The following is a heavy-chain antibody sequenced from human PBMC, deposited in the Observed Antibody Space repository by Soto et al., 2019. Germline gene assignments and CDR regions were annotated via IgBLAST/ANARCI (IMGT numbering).Heavy chain of an antibody. CDR1: GCTSINVG. Sequence: LRVSCGAAGCTSINVGVNWVRQAPGKGLEWVGRIKSKTDGGTTDYAAPVKGRFTISRDDSRNTLYLQMNSLKTEDTAVYYCTTDDGPWGQGTLVTVSS. CDR2: IKSKTDGGTT. V-gene: IGHV3-15*07. CDR3: TTDDGP. J-gene: IGHJ5*02.